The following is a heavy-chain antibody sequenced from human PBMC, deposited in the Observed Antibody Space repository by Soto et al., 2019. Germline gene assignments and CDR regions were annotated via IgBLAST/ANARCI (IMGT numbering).Heavy chain of an antibody. CDR2: IIPIFGTA. V-gene: IGHV1-69*13. D-gene: IGHD1-26*01. Sequence: SVKVSFKASGGTFSSYAISWVRQAPGQGLEWMGGIIPIFGTAKYAQKFQGRVTITADESTSTAYMELSSLRSEDTAVYYCALKVGDTTRPKNYYYYGMDVSGQGTTVTVSS. CDR1: GGTFSSYA. CDR3: ALKVGDTTRPKNYYYYGMDV. J-gene: IGHJ6*02.